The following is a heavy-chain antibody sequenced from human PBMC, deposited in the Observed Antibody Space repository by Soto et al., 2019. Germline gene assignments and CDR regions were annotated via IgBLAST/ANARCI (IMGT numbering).Heavy chain of an antibody. D-gene: IGHD6-19*01. Sequence: GGSLRLSCAASGFTFRNHWMSWVRQAPGKGLEWVANIRQDGNENYYVDSVNGRFTTSRDNTKNLFYLQMNSLRAEDTAVYYCARDHIDGWKFDYWGRGSRGTVSS. V-gene: IGHV3-7*01. CDR3: ARDHIDGWKFDY. CDR2: IRQDGNEN. J-gene: IGHJ4*02. CDR1: GFTFRNHW.